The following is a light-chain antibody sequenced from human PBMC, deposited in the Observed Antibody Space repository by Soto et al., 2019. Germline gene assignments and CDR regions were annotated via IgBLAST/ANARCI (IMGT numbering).Light chain of an antibody. J-gene: IGLJ1*01. CDR2: GNS. CDR3: QSYDSSLSVLYV. CDR1: SSNIGAGYD. Sequence: QSVLTQPPSVSGAPGQRVTISCTGSSSNIGAGYDVHWYQHLPGTAPKLLIYGNSNRPSGVPDRFSGSKSGTSASLAITGLQAADEADYYCQSYDSSLSVLYVFGTGTKVTVL. V-gene: IGLV1-40*01.